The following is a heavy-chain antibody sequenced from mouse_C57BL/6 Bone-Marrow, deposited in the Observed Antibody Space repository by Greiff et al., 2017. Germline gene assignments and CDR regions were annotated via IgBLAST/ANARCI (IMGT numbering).Heavy chain of an antibody. V-gene: IGHV1-64*01. Sequence: QVQLQQPGAELVKPGASVKLSCKASGYTFTSYWMHWVKQRPGQGLEWIGMIHPNSGSTNYNEKFKSKATLTVDKSSRTAYMQLSSLPSEDSAVYYCAGWLLRGWFAYWGQGTLVTVSA. CDR1: GYTFTSYW. CDR2: IHPNSGST. J-gene: IGHJ3*01. CDR3: AGWLLRGWFAY. D-gene: IGHD2-3*01.